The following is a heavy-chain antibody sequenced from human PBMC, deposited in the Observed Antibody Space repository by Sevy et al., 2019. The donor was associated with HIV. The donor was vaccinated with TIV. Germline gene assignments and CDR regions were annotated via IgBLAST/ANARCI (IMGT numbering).Heavy chain of an antibody. V-gene: IGHV3-21*06. CDR3: ASGDYYGSLYYFDY. CDR2: ISSASSYI. CDR1: GFTFNYHF. Sequence: GGSLRLSCAASGFTFNYHFMNWVRQLPGKGLEWVSYISSASSYINYSDSVKGRFTISRDNAKNLVFLEMNNLRPEDTAVYFCASGDYYGSLYYFDYWGQGTLVTVSS. D-gene: IGHD3-10*01. J-gene: IGHJ4*02.